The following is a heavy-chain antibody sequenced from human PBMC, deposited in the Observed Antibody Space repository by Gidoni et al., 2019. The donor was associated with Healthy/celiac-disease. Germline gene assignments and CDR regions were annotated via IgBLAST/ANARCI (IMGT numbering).Heavy chain of an antibody. V-gene: IGHV1-2*02. Sequence: QVQLVQSGAEVKKPGASVKVSCKASGYTFTGYYMHWVRQAPGQGLEWMGWINPNSGGTNYAQKFQGRVTMTRDTSISTAYMELSRLRSDDTAVYYCARARGMVRAVAGIYVPYWGQGTLVTVSS. J-gene: IGHJ4*02. CDR2: INPNSGGT. D-gene: IGHD6-19*01. CDR3: ARARGMVRAVAGIYVPY. CDR1: GYTFTGYY.